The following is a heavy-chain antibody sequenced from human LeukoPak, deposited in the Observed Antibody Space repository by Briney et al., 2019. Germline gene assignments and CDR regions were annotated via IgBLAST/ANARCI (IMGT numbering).Heavy chain of an antibody. J-gene: IGHJ1*01. V-gene: IGHV3-30*04. Sequence: GGSLRLSCAASGFTFSSYAMHWVRQAPGKGLEWVAVISYDGSNKKYADSVKGRFTISRDNSKNTLYLQMNTLRVEDTAVYYCARGYTSGFYQVAEYFQQWGQGTLVTVSS. CDR2: ISYDGSNK. CDR1: GFTFSSYA. D-gene: IGHD6-19*01. CDR3: ARGYTSGFYQVAEYFQQ.